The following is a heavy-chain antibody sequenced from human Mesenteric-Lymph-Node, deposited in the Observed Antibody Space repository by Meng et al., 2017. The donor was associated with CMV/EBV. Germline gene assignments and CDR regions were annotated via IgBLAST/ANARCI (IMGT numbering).Heavy chain of an antibody. D-gene: IGHD3-10*01. J-gene: IGHJ5*02. Sequence: VAGGAVSSGNWWSWVRQPPGKGLEWIGEIYHSGSTNYNPSLKSRVTISVDKSKNQFSLKLSSVTAADTAVYYCARGYGSGSYSGHDHWGQGTLVTVSS. CDR3: ARGYGSGSYSGHDH. CDR1: GGAVSSGNW. V-gene: IGHV4-4*02. CDR2: IYHSGST.